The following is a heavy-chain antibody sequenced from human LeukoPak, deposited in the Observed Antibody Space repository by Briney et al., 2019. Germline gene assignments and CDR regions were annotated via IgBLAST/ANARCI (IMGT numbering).Heavy chain of an antibody. CDR3: ARGIEVGGSFDY. Sequence: ASLTVPCKASGYSFSNYYMHWVRQAPGQGLEWLGIINCSGGTTNYAQKFQGRVTLTRDTSTSTDYMELSSLRSDDTAVYYCARGIEVGGSFDYWGQGTLVIVSS. CDR1: GYSFSNYY. J-gene: IGHJ4*02. D-gene: IGHD3-10*01. V-gene: IGHV1-46*01. CDR2: INCSGGTT.